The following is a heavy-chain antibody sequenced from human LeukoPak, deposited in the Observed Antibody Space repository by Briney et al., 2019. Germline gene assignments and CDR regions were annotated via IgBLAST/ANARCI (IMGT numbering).Heavy chain of an antibody. CDR2: IYHSGST. CDR1: GGSISSSNW. Sequence: SETLSLTCAVSGGSISSSNWWSWVRQPPGKGLEWIGEIYHSGSTNYNPSLKSRVTISVDKSKNQFSLKLSSVTAADTAVYYCARHVNYYGSGSYYVGLLSAFDIWGQGTMVTVSS. D-gene: IGHD3-10*01. CDR3: ARHVNYYGSGSYYVGLLSAFDI. V-gene: IGHV4-4*02. J-gene: IGHJ3*02.